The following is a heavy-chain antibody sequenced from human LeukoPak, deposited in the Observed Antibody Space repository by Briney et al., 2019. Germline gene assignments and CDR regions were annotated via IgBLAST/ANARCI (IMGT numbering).Heavy chain of an antibody. V-gene: IGHV4-4*07. CDR1: GGSLSRYY. Sequence: SETLSLTRTVSGGSLSRYYRNWIREPAGRGLEWIGRIYSSGSTNYNPSLKSRVTMSVDTSKNQFSLKLTAVTAADSAVYYCARAPSSSAYIYYYYYMDVWGKGTTVTVSS. D-gene: IGHD3-22*01. J-gene: IGHJ6*03. CDR3: ARAPSSSAYIYYYYYMDV. CDR2: IYSSGST.